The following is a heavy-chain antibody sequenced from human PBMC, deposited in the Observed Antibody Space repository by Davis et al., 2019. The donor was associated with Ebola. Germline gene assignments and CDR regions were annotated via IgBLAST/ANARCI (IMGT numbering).Heavy chain of an antibody. V-gene: IGHV4-34*01. J-gene: IGHJ6*02. CDR2: INHSGST. Sequence: MPSETLSLTCAVYGGSFSGYYWSWIRQPPGKGLEWIGEINHSGSTNYNPSLKSRVTISVDTSKNQFSLKLSSVTAADTAVYYCARGFNLAFNYYYGMGVWGQGTTVTVSS. CDR3: ARGFNLAFNYYYGMGV. CDR1: GGSFSGYY. D-gene: IGHD1-20*01.